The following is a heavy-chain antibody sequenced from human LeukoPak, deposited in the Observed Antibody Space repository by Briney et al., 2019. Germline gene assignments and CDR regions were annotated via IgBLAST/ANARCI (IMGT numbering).Heavy chain of an antibody. CDR2: ISSSGSTI. CDR1: GFTFSDYY. J-gene: IGHJ4*02. D-gene: IGHD3-10*02. CDR3: ARDRFDFYVVRGRCVY. Sequence: GGSLRLSCAASGFTFSDYYMSWIRQAPGKGLEWVSYISSSGSTIYYADSVKGRFTISRDNAKNSLYLQMNSLRAEDTAVYYSARDRFDFYVVRGRCVYWGQRTLVTVSS. V-gene: IGHV3-11*04.